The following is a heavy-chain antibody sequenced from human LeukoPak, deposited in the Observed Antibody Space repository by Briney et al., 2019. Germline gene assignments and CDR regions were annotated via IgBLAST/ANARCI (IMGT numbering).Heavy chain of an antibody. V-gene: IGHV3-30-3*01. CDR2: ISYDGSNK. Sequence: PGGSLRLSCAASGFTFSSYAMHWVRQAPGKGLEWVAVISYDGSNKYYADSVKGRFTISRDNSKNTLYLQMNSLRAEDTAVYYCAKARNDYYDSSGYYWGQGTLVTVSS. J-gene: IGHJ4*02. CDR1: GFTFSSYA. CDR3: AKARNDYYDSSGYY. D-gene: IGHD3-22*01.